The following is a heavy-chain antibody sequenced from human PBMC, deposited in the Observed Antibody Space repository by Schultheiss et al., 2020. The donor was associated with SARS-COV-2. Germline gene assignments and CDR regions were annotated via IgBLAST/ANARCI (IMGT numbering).Heavy chain of an antibody. V-gene: IGHV1-18*04. CDR1: GYTFTSYG. CDR2: ISAYNGGT. Sequence: ASVKVSCKASGYTFTSYGISWVRQAPGQGLEWMGWISAYNGGTNYAQNFQGRVTMTTDTSTSTAYMELRSLRSDDTAVYYCARGPAVVATIGGWYYYYGMDVWGQGTTVTVSS. CDR3: ARGPAVVATIGGWYYYYGMDV. J-gene: IGHJ6*02. D-gene: IGHD5-12*01.